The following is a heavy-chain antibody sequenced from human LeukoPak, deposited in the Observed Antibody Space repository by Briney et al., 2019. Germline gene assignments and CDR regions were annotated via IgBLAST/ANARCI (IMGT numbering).Heavy chain of an antibody. Sequence: SVKVSCKASGGTFSSYAISWVRQAPGQGLEWMGGIIPIFGTANYAQKFQGRVTITADESTSTAYMELSSLRSEDTAVYYCARGKRYYDSSGYFWYFDYWGQGTLVTVSS. D-gene: IGHD3-22*01. CDR3: ARGKRYYDSSGYFWYFDY. J-gene: IGHJ4*02. CDR2: IIPIFGTA. V-gene: IGHV1-69*13. CDR1: GGTFSSYA.